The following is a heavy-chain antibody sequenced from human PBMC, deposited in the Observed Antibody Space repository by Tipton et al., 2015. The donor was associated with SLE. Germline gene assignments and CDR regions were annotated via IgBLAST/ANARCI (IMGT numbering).Heavy chain of an antibody. D-gene: IGHD3-10*01. CDR3: AKYASGTMFEY. J-gene: IGHJ4*02. Sequence: TLSLTCTVSGGSISSGSYYSSWIRQPAGKGLEWIGRIYTSGSTNYNPSLKSRVTMSVDTSKNQFSLKLSSVTAADTAVYYCAKYASGTMFEYWGQGTLVTVSS. CDR2: IYTSGST. V-gene: IGHV4-61*02. CDR1: GGSISSGSYY.